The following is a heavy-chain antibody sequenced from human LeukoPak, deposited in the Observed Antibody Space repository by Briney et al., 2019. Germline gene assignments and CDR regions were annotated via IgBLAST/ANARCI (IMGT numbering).Heavy chain of an antibody. CDR1: GYTFTNYG. J-gene: IGHJ5*02. Sequence: SVTLSCKASGYTFTNYGISWVRQAPGQGLEWMGWISAYNGNTKYAQEFQGRVTMTTDTSTSTAYMELRSLSSDDTAVYHCARDNHRSSWSWFDPWGQAAMATVSS. V-gene: IGHV1-18*01. CDR3: ARDNHRSSWSWFDP. D-gene: IGHD6-13*01. CDR2: ISAYNGNT.